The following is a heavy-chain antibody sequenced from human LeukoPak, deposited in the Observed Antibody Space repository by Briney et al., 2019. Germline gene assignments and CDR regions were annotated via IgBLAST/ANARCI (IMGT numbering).Heavy chain of an antibody. CDR2: INTNTGNP. CDR3: ARDLEELLWFGELSRWFDP. V-gene: IGHV7-4-1*02. D-gene: IGHD3-10*01. Sequence: ASVKVSCKASGYTFTGYYMHWVRQAPGQGLEWMGWINTNTGNPTYAQGFTGRFVFSLDTSVSTAYLQISSLKAEDTAVYYCARDLEELLWFGELSRWFDPWGQGTLVTVSS. J-gene: IGHJ5*02. CDR1: GYTFTGYY.